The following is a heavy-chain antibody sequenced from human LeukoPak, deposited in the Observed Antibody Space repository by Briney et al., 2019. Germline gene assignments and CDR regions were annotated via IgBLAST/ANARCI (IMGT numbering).Heavy chain of an antibody. J-gene: IGHJ4*02. CDR2: FNGYNGNT. CDR1: GYSFSSYG. CDR3: ARPYCSGNKCYRLDY. D-gene: IGHD2-2*01. V-gene: IGHV1-18*04. Sequence: ASVKVCCKTSGYSFSSYGLNWVRQAPGQGLEWIRWFNGYNGNTMSTQKFQGRIIMTADTSANTGYMELRSLTSDDTAVYFCARPYCSGNKCYRLDYWGQGTLVTVSS.